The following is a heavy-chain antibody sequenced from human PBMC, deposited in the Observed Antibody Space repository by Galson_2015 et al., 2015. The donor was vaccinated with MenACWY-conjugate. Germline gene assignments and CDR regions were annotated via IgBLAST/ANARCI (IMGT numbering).Heavy chain of an antibody. CDR3: ARLVTRGITIFGAHPRASYGLDV. J-gene: IGHJ6*02. CDR2: INHVGDT. CDR1: DGSLTGAS. D-gene: IGHD3-3*01. Sequence: SETLSLTCGVHDGSLTGASWSWIRQPPGKGLEWIGEINHVGDTDYNPSLRGRVTISLDPSENQFSLRLRSVTAADTAVYYCARLVTRGITIFGAHPRASYGLDVWGQGTTVIVSS. V-gene: IGHV4-34*01.